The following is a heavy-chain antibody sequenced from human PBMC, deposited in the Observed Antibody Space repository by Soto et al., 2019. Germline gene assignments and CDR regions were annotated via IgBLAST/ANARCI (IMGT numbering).Heavy chain of an antibody. J-gene: IGHJ4*02. D-gene: IGHD3-9*01. CDR3: ARRESYDILTGYYHFDY. CDR2: IFYSGST. V-gene: IGHV4-39*01. Sequence: QLQLQESGPGLVKPSETLSLTCTVSGGSISSSSHYWGWIRQPQGKGLEWIGSIFYSGSTYYNPSLMRRVIIPVYTSKNQFSLQLSSVTDADTAVYYCARRESYDILTGYYHFDYWGQGILVTVSS. CDR1: GGSISSSSHY.